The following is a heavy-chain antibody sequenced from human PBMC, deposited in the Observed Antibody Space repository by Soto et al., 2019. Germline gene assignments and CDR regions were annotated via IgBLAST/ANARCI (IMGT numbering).Heavy chain of an antibody. J-gene: IGHJ4*02. CDR1: EFTLSRGYTFNHFW. CDR3: VIDRRVAPWFAY. CDR2: INKDGSEK. D-gene: IGHD2-15*01. V-gene: IGHV3-7*03. Sequence: VQLMETGGGSVRPGGSLRPSCAASEFTLSRGYTFNHFWMSWVRQAPGRGLEWVANINKDGSEKYYVDSVKGRFTISRDNAKNSLYLQMDGLRAEDAAIYYCVIDRRVAPWFAYWGQGSLVT.